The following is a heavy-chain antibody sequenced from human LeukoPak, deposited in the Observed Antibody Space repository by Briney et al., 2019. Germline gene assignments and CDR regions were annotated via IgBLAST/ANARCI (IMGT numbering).Heavy chain of an antibody. V-gene: IGHV1-18*04. D-gene: IGHD6-13*01. CDR3: ARSYSSSWLYRYYYYYYMDD. J-gene: IGHJ6*03. Sequence: GASVKVSCKASGYTFSSYAISWVRQAPGQGLEWMGWISPYNGNTKYAQKFQGRVTMTTDTSTSTAYMELRSLRSDDTAVYYCARSYSSSWLYRYYYYYYMDDWGKGTTVTVSS. CDR1: GYTFSSYA. CDR2: ISPYNGNT.